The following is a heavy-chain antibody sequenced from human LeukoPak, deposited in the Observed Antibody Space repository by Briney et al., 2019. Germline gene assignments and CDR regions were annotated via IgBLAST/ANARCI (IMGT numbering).Heavy chain of an antibody. CDR3: ANLGGGTCPEGY. Sequence: GGSLRLSCAASGFTFSSYTMSWVRQAPGKGLEWVSAISDSGGRTYYADSVEGRFTISRDNSKDTLYLEVNSLRAEDTAVYYCANLGGGTCPEGYWGQGTLVTVSS. J-gene: IGHJ4*02. V-gene: IGHV3-23*01. CDR2: ISDSGGRT. CDR1: GFTFSSYT. D-gene: IGHD2-15*01.